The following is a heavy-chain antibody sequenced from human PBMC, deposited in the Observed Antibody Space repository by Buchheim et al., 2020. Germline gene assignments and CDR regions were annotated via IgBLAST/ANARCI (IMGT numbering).Heavy chain of an antibody. CDR2: IYSGGST. V-gene: IGHV3-66*02. CDR3: ARDSHGSGSYYNYGWDYYGMDV. D-gene: IGHD3-10*01. CDR1: GFTVSSNY. J-gene: IGHJ6*02. Sequence: EVQLVESGGGLVQPGGSLRLSCAASGFTVSSNYMSWVRQAPGKGLEWVSVIYSGGSTYYADSVKGRFTISRDNSKNTLYLQMNSLRAEDTAVYYCARDSHGSGSYYNYGWDYYGMDVWGQGTT.